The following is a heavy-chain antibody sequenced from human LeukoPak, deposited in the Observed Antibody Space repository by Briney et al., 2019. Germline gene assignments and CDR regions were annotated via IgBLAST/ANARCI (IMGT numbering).Heavy chain of an antibody. J-gene: IGHJ3*02. CDR2: MNEDGSTK. D-gene: IGHD2-2*01. V-gene: IGHV3-7*01. CDR1: GFTFSSSW. Sequence: GGSLRLSRAASGFTFSSSWMTWVRQAPGKGLEWVANMNEDGSTKNYVDSVKGRFTISRDNAQNSLFLQINSLRAEDTAVYYCARDYASNALDIWGQGTMVTVSS. CDR3: ARDYASNALDI.